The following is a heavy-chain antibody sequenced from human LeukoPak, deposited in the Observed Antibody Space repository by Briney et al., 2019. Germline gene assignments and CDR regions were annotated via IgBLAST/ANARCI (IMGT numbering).Heavy chain of an antibody. CDR3: ARDDCSSTSCYLDV. Sequence: GGSLRLSCAASGFTFSSYEMNWVRQAPGKGLEWVSYISSSGSTRYYADSVKGRFTISRDNAKNSLYLQMNSLRAGDTAVYYCARDDCSSTSCYLDVWGKGTTVTISS. CDR1: GFTFSSYE. V-gene: IGHV3-48*03. CDR2: ISSSGSTR. J-gene: IGHJ6*04. D-gene: IGHD2-2*01.